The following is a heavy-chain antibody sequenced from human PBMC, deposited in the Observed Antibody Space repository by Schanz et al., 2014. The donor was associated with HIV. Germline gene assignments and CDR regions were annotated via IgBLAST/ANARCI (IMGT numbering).Heavy chain of an antibody. V-gene: IGHV3-30*03. CDR3: AGCAYSAGDN. CDR2: ITCDGNYK. D-gene: IGHD3-16*01. CDR1: GFTFSTYA. J-gene: IGHJ4*02. Sequence: VQLLESGGGLVQPGGSLRLSCAASGFTFSTYAMNWVRQAPGKGLEWVSGITCDGNYKYYTDSVKGRFSISRDNSKNSVYLQMNSLRDKDTSVYNCAGCAYSAGDNWGQGTLLTVSA.